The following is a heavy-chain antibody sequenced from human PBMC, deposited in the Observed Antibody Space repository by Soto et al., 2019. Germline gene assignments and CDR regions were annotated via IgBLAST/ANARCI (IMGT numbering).Heavy chain of an antibody. CDR2: IYYSGST. Sequence: QVQLQESSPGLVKPSQTLSLTCTVSGGSISSGDYYWSWIRQPPGKGLEWIGYIYYSGSTYYNPSLKSRVTISVDTSKNQFSLKLSSVTAADTAVYYCARLSSRMINAFDIWGQGTMVTVSS. D-gene: IGHD3-16*01. V-gene: IGHV4-30-4*01. CDR3: ARLSSRMINAFDI. J-gene: IGHJ3*02. CDR1: GGSISSGDYY.